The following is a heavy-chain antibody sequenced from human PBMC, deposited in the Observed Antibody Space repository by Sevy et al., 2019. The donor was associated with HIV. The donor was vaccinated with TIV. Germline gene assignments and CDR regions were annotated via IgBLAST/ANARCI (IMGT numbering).Heavy chain of an antibody. Sequence: SETLSLTCSVSGGTIVSSGHYWGWIRQTPGKGLEWIGSIYYNGHTYYNLSLNSRLTISIDTSKNQFSLNLSSVTAADTAVYYCARGSLGDFHQGMDVWGQGTTVTVSS. D-gene: IGHD2-2*01. CDR1: GGTIVSSGHY. V-gene: IGHV4-39*01. J-gene: IGHJ6*02. CDR2: IYYNGHT. CDR3: ARGSLGDFHQGMDV.